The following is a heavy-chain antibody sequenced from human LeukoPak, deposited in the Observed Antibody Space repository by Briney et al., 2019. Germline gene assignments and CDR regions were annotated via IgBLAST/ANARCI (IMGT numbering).Heavy chain of an antibody. D-gene: IGHD2-15*01. CDR3: AKSGLNRFDY. CDR1: GFTFSSYG. V-gene: IGHV3-23*01. Sequence: GGTLRLSCAASGFTFSSYGMTWVRQAPGKGLEWVSTISGGDGSTYYAVSVKGRFTISRDNSKNTVYLQMNSLRAEDTAVYYCAKSGLNRFDYWGQGTLVTVSS. J-gene: IGHJ4*02. CDR2: ISGGDGST.